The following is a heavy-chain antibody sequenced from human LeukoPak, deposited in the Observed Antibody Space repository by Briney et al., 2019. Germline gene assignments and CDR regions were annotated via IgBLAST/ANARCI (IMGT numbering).Heavy chain of an antibody. CDR1: GGSISSSAYY. CDR2: IHSSGST. J-gene: IGHJ5*02. V-gene: IGHV4-39*07. D-gene: IGHD3-10*01. CDR3: ARDSMVRGVITTRWFDP. Sequence: PSETLSLPCTASGGSISSSAYYWGWIRRPPGKGVEWIGSIHSSGSTYYNPSLKSRVTISVDTSKNQFSLKLTSMTAADTAVYYCARDSMVRGVITTRWFDPSGQGTLVTVSS.